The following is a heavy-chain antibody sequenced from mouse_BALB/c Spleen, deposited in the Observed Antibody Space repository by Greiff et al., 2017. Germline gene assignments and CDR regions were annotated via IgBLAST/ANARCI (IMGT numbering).Heavy chain of an antibody. J-gene: IGHJ3*01. CDR3: ARQYDYDVAWFAY. CDR1: GFTFSSYY. D-gene: IGHD2-4*01. Sequence: DVKLVESGGGLVKLGGSLKLSCAASGFTFSSYYMSWVRQTPEKRLELVAAINSNGGSTYYPDTVKGRFTISRDNAKNTLYLQMSSLKSEDTALYYCARQYDYDVAWFAYWGQGTLVTVSA. V-gene: IGHV5-6-2*01. CDR2: INSNGGST.